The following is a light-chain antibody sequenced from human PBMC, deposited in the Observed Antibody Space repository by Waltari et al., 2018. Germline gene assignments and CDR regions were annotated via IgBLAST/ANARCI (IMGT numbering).Light chain of an antibody. V-gene: IGLV2-11*01. CDR1: TSDVGGYNS. Sequence: QSALTQPPSVSGSPEQSVTISCTGSTSDVGGYNSVSWYQQHPGKAPKLIIFYVNQRPSGVPDRFAGSKSGNTASLTISGLRPEDEADYHCCSYAGVHTFWLFGGGTKLTVL. CDR2: YVN. J-gene: IGLJ3*02. CDR3: CSYAGVHTFWL.